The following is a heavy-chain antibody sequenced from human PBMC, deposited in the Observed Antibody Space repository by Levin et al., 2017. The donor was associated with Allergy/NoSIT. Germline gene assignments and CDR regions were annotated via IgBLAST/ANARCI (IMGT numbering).Heavy chain of an antibody. CDR2: INSDGSST. D-gene: IGHD4-17*01. V-gene: IGHV3-74*01. CDR3: ESSARDYGI. CDR1: GFTFSSSW. J-gene: IGHJ3*02. Sequence: GESLKISCAASGFTFSSSWMHWIRQAPGKGLVWVSTINSDGSSTSYADSVKGRFTISRDNSKNTLYLQMNSLRAEDTAVYYCESSARDYGIWGQGTMVTVSS.